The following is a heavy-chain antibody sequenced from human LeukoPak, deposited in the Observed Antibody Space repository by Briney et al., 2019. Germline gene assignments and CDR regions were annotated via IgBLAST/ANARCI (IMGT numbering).Heavy chain of an antibody. J-gene: IGHJ4*02. CDR3: ARGGWDLLVEMATIYPFDY. CDR1: GFTFSDYY. Sequence: GGSLRLSCAASGFTFSDYYMSWIRQAPGEGLEWVSVIYSGGSTYYADSVKGRFTISRDNSKNTLYLQMNSLRAEDTAVYYCARGGWDLLVEMATIYPFDYWGQGTLVTVSS. V-gene: IGHV3-53*01. CDR2: IYSGGST. D-gene: IGHD5-24*01.